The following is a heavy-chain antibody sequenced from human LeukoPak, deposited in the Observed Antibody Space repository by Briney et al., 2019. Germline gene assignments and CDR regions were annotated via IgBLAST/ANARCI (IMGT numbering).Heavy chain of an antibody. V-gene: IGHV1-8*03. Sequence: ASVKVSCKASGHTFTGYYMHWVRQAPGQGLEWMGWMNPKSGNTGYAQKFQGRVTITRNTSISTAYMEVGSLRYEDTAVYYCARRAVDNSYYYYMDVWGKGTTVTVSS. J-gene: IGHJ6*03. D-gene: IGHD6-19*01. CDR1: GHTFTGYY. CDR2: MNPKSGNT. CDR3: ARRAVDNSYYYYMDV.